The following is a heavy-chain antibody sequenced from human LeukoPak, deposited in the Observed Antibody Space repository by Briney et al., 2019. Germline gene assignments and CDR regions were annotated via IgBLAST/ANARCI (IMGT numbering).Heavy chain of an antibody. CDR2: ISGSGGST. J-gene: IGHJ5*02. Sequence: GGSLRLSCAASGFTFSSYAMSWVRQAPGKGLEWVSAISGSGGSTYYADSVKGRFTISRDNSKNTLYLQINSLRAEDTAVYYCAKDGGSHGYSSSINWFDPWGQGTLVTVSS. CDR3: AKDGGSHGYSSSINWFDP. D-gene: IGHD6-13*01. CDR1: GFTFSSYA. V-gene: IGHV3-23*01.